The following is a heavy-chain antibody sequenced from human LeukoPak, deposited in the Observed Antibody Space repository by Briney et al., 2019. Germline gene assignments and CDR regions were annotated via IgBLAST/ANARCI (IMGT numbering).Heavy chain of an antibody. CDR3: ARGRAPDYDFWSGYYNGDFDY. V-gene: IGHV4-34*01. CDR1: GGSFSGYY. Sequence: SETLSLTCAVYGGSFSGYYWSWIRQPPGKGLEWIGEINHSGSTNYNPSLKSRVTISVDTSKNQFSLKLSSVTAADTAVYYCARGRAPDYDFWSGYYNGDFDYWGQGTLVTVSS. CDR2: INHSGST. D-gene: IGHD3-3*01. J-gene: IGHJ4*02.